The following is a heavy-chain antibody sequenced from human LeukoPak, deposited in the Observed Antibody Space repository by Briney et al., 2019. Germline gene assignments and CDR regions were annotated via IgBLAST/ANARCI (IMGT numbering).Heavy chain of an antibody. D-gene: IGHD5-18*01. CDR2: IKPDGSDK. V-gene: IGHV3-7*04. Sequence: GSLRLSCAASGFTFSGYWMSWVRRAPGKGLEWVANIKPDGSDKYYVDSVKGRFTISRENAKNSPYLHMNSLRAEDTAVYYCARDRIQLWSHDYWGQGTLVTVSS. CDR3: ARDRIQLWSHDY. J-gene: IGHJ4*02. CDR1: GFTFSGYW.